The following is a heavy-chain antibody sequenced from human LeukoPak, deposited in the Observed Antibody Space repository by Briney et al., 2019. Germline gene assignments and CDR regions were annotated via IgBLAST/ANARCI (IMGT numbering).Heavy chain of an antibody. CDR3: ARAPLVVAGMDV. CDR2: IKKDGSEK. CDR1: AFTSSSYW. J-gene: IGHJ6*02. D-gene: IGHD2-15*01. V-gene: IGHV3-7*01. Sequence: GGSLRLSCAASAFTSSSYWMSWVRQPPGRGLEVVANIKKDGSEKYYVDSVKGRFTISRNNAKNTQYLQMNSLRAEDTAVDYCARAPLVVAGMDVWGQGTTVTVSS.